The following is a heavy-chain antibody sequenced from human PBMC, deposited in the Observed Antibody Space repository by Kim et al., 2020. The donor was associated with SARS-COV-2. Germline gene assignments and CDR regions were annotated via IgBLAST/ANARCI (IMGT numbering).Heavy chain of an antibody. D-gene: IGHD3-10*01. V-gene: IGHV4-61*01. CDR3: VRDYYGSGASYVAFDI. J-gene: IGHJ3*02. Sequence: SETLSLTCTISGGSVSSGSYFWNWIRQPPGKGLEWIGYIAHSGNSNYNPSLKSRVTMSVDTSKNQFSLKLRSVTAADTAMYYCVRDYYGSGASYVAFDI. CDR2: IAHSGNS. CDR1: GGSVSSGSYF.